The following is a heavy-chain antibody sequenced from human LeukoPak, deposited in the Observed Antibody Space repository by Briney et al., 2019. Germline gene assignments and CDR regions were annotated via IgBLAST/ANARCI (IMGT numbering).Heavy chain of an antibody. V-gene: IGHV1-2*06. Sequence: ASVKVSCKASGYTFTGYYMHWVRQAPGQGLEWMGRINPNSGGTNYAQKFQGRVTMTRNTSISTAYMELSSLRSEDTAVYYCARGRSYGYGVYGMDVWGQGTTVTVSS. D-gene: IGHD5-18*01. CDR3: ARGRSYGYGVYGMDV. J-gene: IGHJ6*02. CDR2: INPNSGGT. CDR1: GYTFTGYY.